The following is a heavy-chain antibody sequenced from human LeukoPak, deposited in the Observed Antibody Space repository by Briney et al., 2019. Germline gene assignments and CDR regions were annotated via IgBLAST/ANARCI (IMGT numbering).Heavy chain of an antibody. CDR3: ARSEPSFYFDS. Sequence: SGTLSLTCAVSGGSISSSNFWSWVRQPPGKGLEWIGEIYHSGNTNYNPSLKSRVTISVDKSKNQFSLLLSSVTAADTAVYYCARSEPSFYFDSWGQGTLVTVSS. CDR2: IYHSGNT. CDR1: GGSISSSNF. V-gene: IGHV4-4*02. J-gene: IGHJ4*02.